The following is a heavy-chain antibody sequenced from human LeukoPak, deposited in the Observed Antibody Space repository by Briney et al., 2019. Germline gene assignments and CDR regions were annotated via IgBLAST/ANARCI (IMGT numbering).Heavy chain of an antibody. V-gene: IGHV3-9*01. CDR2: ISWNSGSI. CDR1: GFTFDDYA. J-gene: IGHJ4*02. Sequence: GGSLRLSCAASGFTFDDYAMHWVRQAPGKGLEWVSGISWNSGSIGYADSVKGRFTISRDNAKNSLYLQMNSLRAEDTALYYCAKDYDHSSSWYGYFDYWGQGTLVTVSS. D-gene: IGHD6-13*01. CDR3: AKDYDHSSSWYGYFDY.